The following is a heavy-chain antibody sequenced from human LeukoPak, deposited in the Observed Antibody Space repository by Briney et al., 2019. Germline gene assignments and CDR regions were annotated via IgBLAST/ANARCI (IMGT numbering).Heavy chain of an antibody. V-gene: IGHV1-2*04. CDR3: ARGSSIDGAIDY. CDR2: TNPNSGGT. Sequence: ASVKVSCKASGYTFTGNYINWVRQAPGQGLEWMGWTNPNSGGTNYAQKFQDWVTMTRDTSISPAYMELNRLTSDDTAVYYCARGSSIDGAIDYWGQGTLVTVSS. D-gene: IGHD3-10*01. CDR1: GYTFTGNY. J-gene: IGHJ4*02.